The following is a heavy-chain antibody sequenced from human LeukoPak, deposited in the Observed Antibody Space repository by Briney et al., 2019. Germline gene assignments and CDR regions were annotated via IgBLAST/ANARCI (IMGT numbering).Heavy chain of an antibody. D-gene: IGHD3-10*01. V-gene: IGHV4-39*01. J-gene: IGHJ4*02. Sequence: SETLSLTCTVSSGSISSSSYYWGWIRQPPGKGLEWIGSIYYSGSTYYNPSLKSRVTISVDTSKNQFSLKLSSVTAADTAVYYCARHYYYGSGTYYWGQGTLVTVSS. CDR3: ARHYYYGSGTYY. CDR2: IYYSGST. CDR1: SGSISSSSYY.